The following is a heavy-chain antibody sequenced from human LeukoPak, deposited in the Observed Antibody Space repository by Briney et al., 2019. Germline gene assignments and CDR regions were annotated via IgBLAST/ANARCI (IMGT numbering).Heavy chain of an antibody. Sequence: ASVKVSCKASGYTFTSYYMHWVRQAPGQGLEWMGIINPSGGSTSYAQKFQGRVTMTRDTSTSTVYMELSSLRSEDTAVYYCARDLLSAALGYWFDPWGQGTLVTVSS. CDR2: INPSGGST. V-gene: IGHV1-46*01. CDR3: ARDLLSAALGYWFDP. D-gene: IGHD3-16*01. J-gene: IGHJ5*02. CDR1: GYTFTSYY.